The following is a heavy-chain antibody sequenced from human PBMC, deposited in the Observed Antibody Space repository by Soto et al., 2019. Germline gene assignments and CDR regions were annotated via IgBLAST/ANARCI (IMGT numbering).Heavy chain of an antibody. CDR2: ISSDGTGT. V-gene: IGHV3-74*01. CDR3: ACSYGMDV. J-gene: IGHJ6*02. Sequence: EMQLVESGGDLVQPGGSLRLSCAASGFTFSDYWMHWLRHAPGKGLVWVSRISSDGTGTTYADSVKGRFTISRDNAKNTLYLQMNSLRDEDTAVYYCACSYGMDVWGQGTTVIVSS. CDR1: GFTFSDYW. D-gene: IGHD3-10*02.